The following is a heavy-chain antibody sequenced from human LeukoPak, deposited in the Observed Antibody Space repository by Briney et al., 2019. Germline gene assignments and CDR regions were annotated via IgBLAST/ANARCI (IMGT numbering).Heavy chain of an antibody. CDR3: ARARAVTTYYYYGMDV. J-gene: IGHJ6*02. Sequence: SVKVSCKASGGTFSSYAISWVRQAPGQGLEWMGGIIPIFGAANYAQKFQGRVTITADESTSTAYMELSSLRSKDAAVYYCARARAVTTYYYYGMDVWGQGTTVTVSS. V-gene: IGHV1-69*01. D-gene: IGHD4-17*01. CDR2: IIPIFGAA. CDR1: GGTFSSYA.